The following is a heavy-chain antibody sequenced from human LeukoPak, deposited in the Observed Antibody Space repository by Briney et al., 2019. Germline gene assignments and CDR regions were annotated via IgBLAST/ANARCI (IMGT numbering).Heavy chain of an antibody. Sequence: GGSLRLSWAASGFSLSSSAMRWVRQAPGKGLEWVSAISGSGSSTSYSESVKGRFTISRDNSKNTLSLQMNSLRAEDTAVYYCAKDSSGRPWGDYSMDVWGKGTTVTVSS. CDR2: ISGSGSST. D-gene: IGHD6-19*01. J-gene: IGHJ6*03. V-gene: IGHV3-23*01. CDR3: AKDSSGRPWGDYSMDV. CDR1: GFSLSSSA.